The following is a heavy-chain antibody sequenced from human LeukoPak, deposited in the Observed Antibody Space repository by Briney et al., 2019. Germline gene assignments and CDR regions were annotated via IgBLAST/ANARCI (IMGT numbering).Heavy chain of an antibody. D-gene: IGHD1-1*01. J-gene: IGHJ4*02. CDR2: IKYDGNEE. V-gene: IGHV3-7*01. CDR3: KSGGAAPGSFDY. CDR1: GFTFSSYW. Sequence: GGSLRLSCAASGFTFSSYWMSWVRQAPGKGLEWMANIKYDGNEEYYVDSVKGRFTISRDNAKNSLYLQLNSLRVEDTAVYYCKSGGAAPGSFDYWGQGTLVTVSP.